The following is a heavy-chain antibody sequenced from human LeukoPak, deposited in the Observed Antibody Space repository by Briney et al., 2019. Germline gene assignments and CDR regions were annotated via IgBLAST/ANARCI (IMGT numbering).Heavy chain of an antibody. D-gene: IGHD5-12*01. J-gene: IGHJ4*02. Sequence: ASVKVSCKASGGTFSSYAISWVRQAPGQGLEWMGRIIPILGIANYAQKFRGRVTITADKSTSTAYMELSSLRSEDTAVYYCARVGWLRQNFDYWGQGTLVTVSS. CDR3: ARVGWLRQNFDY. V-gene: IGHV1-69*04. CDR2: IIPILGIA. CDR1: GGTFSSYA.